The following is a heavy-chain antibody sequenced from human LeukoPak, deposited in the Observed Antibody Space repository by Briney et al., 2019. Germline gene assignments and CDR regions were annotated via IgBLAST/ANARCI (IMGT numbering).Heavy chain of an antibody. J-gene: IGHJ4*02. Sequence: ASVKVSCKASGYTFTSYDINWVRQATGQGLEWMGWMNPNSGNTGYAQKFQGRVTMTRNTSISTAYMELSSLRSEDTAVYYCARAHSSGWLVDYWGQGTLVTVSS. D-gene: IGHD6-19*01. CDR1: GYTFTSYD. V-gene: IGHV1-8*01. CDR3: ARAHSSGWLVDY. CDR2: MNPNSGNT.